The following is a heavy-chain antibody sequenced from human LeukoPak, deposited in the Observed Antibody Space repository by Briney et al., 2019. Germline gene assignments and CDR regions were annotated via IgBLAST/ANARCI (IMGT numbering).Heavy chain of an antibody. CDR2: INPSGGST. Sequence: ASVKVSCKASGYTFTIYYMHWVRQAPGQGLEWMGIINPSGGSTSYAQKFQGRVTMTRDTSTSTVYMELSSLRSEDTPVYYCAREYEPLFHYWGQGTLVTVSS. J-gene: IGHJ4*02. CDR3: AREYEPLFHY. CDR1: GYTFTIYY. D-gene: IGHD3-16*01. V-gene: IGHV1-46*01.